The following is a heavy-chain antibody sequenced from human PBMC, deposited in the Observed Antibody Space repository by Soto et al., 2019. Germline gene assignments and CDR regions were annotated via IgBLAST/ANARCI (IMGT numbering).Heavy chain of an antibody. CDR2: ISKSDYT. V-gene: IGHV3-21*01. CDR3: ARYCSGGSCFDY. J-gene: IGHJ4*02. D-gene: IGHD2-15*01. CDR1: GFAFNNYG. Sequence: GGSLRLSCTVSGFAFNNYGINWVRQAPGKGLEWVSSISKSDYTYYSDSVKGRFTISRDNAKNSLYLQMNSLRAEDTAVYYCARYCSGGSCFDYWGQGALVTVSS.